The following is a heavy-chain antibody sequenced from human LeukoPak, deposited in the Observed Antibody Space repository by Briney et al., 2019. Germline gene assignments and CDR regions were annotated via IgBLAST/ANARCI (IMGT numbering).Heavy chain of an antibody. Sequence: GGSLRLSCAASGFTFSSYGMSWVRQAPGKGLEWVSAISGSGGSTYYADSVKGRFTISRDNSKNTLYLQMNSLRAEDTAVYYCAKGKEYSYGQHYFDYWGQGTLVTVSS. CDR1: GFTFSSYG. CDR2: ISGSGGST. CDR3: AKGKEYSYGQHYFDY. V-gene: IGHV3-23*01. D-gene: IGHD5-18*01. J-gene: IGHJ4*02.